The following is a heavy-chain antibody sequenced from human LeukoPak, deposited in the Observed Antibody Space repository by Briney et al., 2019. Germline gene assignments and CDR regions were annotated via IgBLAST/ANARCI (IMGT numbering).Heavy chain of an antibody. J-gene: IGHJ4*02. CDR3: ARESDYGGKTVIDY. CDR2: ISYDGSNK. V-gene: IGHV3-30-3*01. CDR1: GFTFSSYA. Sequence: GGSLRLSCAASGFTFSSYAMHWVRQAPGKGLEWVAVISYDGSNKYYADSVKGRFTISRDNSKNTLYLQMNSLRAEDTAVYHCARESDYGGKTVIDYWGQGTLVTVSS. D-gene: IGHD4-23*01.